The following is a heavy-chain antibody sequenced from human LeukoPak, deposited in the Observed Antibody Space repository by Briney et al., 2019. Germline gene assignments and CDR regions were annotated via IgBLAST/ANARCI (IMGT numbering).Heavy chain of an antibody. J-gene: IGHJ6*02. CDR1: GFTFSSYG. CDR2: IWYDGSNK. D-gene: IGHD2-2*02. Sequence: GRSLRLSCAASGFTFSSYGMHWVRQAPGKGLEWVAVIWYDGSNKYYADSVKGRFTISRDNSKNTLYLQMNSLRAEDTAVYYCAKELYPYYYYYGMDVWGQGTTVTVS. V-gene: IGHV3-33*06. CDR3: AKELYPYYYYYGMDV.